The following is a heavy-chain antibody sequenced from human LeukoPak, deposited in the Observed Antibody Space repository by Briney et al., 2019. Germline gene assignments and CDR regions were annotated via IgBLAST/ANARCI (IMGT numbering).Heavy chain of an antibody. CDR2: IYYSGST. CDR3: ARVIWDTAMGTVLDY. CDR1: GVSISSGYYY. J-gene: IGHJ4*02. Sequence: SETLSLTCSVSGVSISSGYYYWGWMRQPPGQGLEWIGSIYYSGSTYYNPSLKSRVIISVDTSKNQFSLNLSSVTATDTAVYYCARVIWDTAMGTVLDYWGQGTLVTVSS. V-gene: IGHV4-39*01. D-gene: IGHD5-18*01.